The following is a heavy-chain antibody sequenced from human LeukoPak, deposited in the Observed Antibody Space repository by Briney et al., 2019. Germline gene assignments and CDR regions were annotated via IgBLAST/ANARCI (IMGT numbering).Heavy chain of an antibody. CDR2: ISWNSGTI. CDR3: AKARTGFCYGPDTFDI. Sequence: PGGSLRLSCAASGFIFDDYAMHWIRQTPGKGLEWVSGISWNSGTIGYADSMKGRFTISRDNAKNSLYLQMNSLRAEDMAFYYCAKARTGFCYGPDTFDIWGQGTMVTVSS. CDR1: GFIFDDYA. V-gene: IGHV3-9*03. D-gene: IGHD5-18*01. J-gene: IGHJ3*02.